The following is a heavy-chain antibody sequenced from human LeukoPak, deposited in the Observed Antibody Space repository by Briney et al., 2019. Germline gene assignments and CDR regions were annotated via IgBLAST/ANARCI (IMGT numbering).Heavy chain of an antibody. Sequence: PGTSLRLSCAASGFTFSNYAMHWVRQAPGKGLEWVALISYDGSNKYYADSVKGRFTISRDNSKNTLSLQMNSLRAEDTAVYYCARECCSTSSCLPDYWGQGTLVTVSS. D-gene: IGHD2-2*01. J-gene: IGHJ4*02. V-gene: IGHV3-30*01. CDR1: GFTFSNYA. CDR2: ISYDGSNK. CDR3: ARECCSTSSCLPDY.